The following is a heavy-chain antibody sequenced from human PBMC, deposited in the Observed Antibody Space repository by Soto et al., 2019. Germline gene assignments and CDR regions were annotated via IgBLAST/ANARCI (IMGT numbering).Heavy chain of an antibody. D-gene: IGHD3-10*01. CDR2: SSFDVTNK. CDR3: AKDLSSGRFYFYMDV. J-gene: IGHJ6*03. CDR1: GFTFSNYG. V-gene: IGHV3-30*18. Sequence: QVQLVESGGGVVQPGRSLRLSCAASGFTFSNYGMLWVRQAPGKGLEWVAVSSFDVTNKYYADSVKGRFTVSRDNFNNTLYLQMSSLRAEDTAVYYCAKDLSSGRFYFYMDVWGKGTTVTVSS.